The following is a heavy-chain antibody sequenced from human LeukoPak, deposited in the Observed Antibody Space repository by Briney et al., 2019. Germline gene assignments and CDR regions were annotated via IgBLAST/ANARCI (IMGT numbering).Heavy chain of an antibody. CDR2: IYTSGST. CDR3: ARDDDYYDSSGYYS. Sequence: SETLSLTCTVSGGSISSGSYYWGWIRQPAGKGLEWIGRIYTSGSTNYNPSLKSRVTISVDTSKNQFSLKLSSVTAADTAVYYCARDDDYYDSSGYYSWGQGTLVTVSS. D-gene: IGHD3-22*01. V-gene: IGHV4-61*02. CDR1: GGSISSGSYY. J-gene: IGHJ4*02.